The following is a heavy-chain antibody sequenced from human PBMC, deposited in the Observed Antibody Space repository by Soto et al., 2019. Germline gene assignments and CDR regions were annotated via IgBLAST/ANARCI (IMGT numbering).Heavy chain of an antibody. Sequence: GGSLRLSCAASGFTFSDYYMSWIRQAPGKGLEWVSYISHSGTYTNYADSVKGRFTISRDNAKNSLYLQMNSLRAEDTAVFYCARVPISRGSGWYDFDFWGQGTVVTVS. CDR1: GFTFSDYY. J-gene: IGHJ4*02. CDR3: ARVPISRGSGWYDFDF. CDR2: ISHSGTYT. D-gene: IGHD6-19*01. V-gene: IGHV3-11*06.